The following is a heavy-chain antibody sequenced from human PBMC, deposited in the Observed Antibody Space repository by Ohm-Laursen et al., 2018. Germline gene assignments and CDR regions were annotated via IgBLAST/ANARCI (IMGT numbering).Heavy chain of an antibody. Sequence: ASVKVSCKASGYTFTGYYMHWVRQAPGQGLEWMGWINPNSGGTNYAQKFQGRVTMTRDTSITTAYMEVSRMRPDDTAVYYCARCGYCSPTYGLDVWGQGTTVTVAS. D-gene: IGHD2-2*03. CDR3: ARCGYCSPTYGLDV. J-gene: IGHJ6*02. CDR2: INPNSGGT. V-gene: IGHV1-2*02. CDR1: GYTFTGYY.